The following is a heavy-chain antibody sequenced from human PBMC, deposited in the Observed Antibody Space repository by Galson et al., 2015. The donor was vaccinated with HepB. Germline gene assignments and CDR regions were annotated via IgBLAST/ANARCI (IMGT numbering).Heavy chain of an antibody. V-gene: IGHV3-33*08. CDR2: IWSDGSNK. CDR1: GFTFSSYA. Sequence: SLRLSCAASGFTFSSYAMHWVRQAPGKGLGWVALIWSDGSNKYYADSVKGRFTISRDDSKNTLYLQMNSLRAEDTAVYYCARDFDFWSGSSGYYYFYMDVWGKGTTVTVSS. J-gene: IGHJ6*03. D-gene: IGHD3-3*01. CDR3: ARDFDFWSGSSGYYYFYMDV.